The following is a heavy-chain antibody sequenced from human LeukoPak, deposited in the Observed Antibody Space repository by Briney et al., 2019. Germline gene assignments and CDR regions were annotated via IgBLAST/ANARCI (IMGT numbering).Heavy chain of an antibody. CDR1: GFTLSSYW. D-gene: IGHD3-9*01. CDR2: INSDVSDT. J-gene: IGHJ3*02. V-gene: IGHV3-74*01. CDR3: ARDSYYDILTGYRGDAFDI. Sequence: GGSLRLSCAASGFTLSSYWMHWVRHAPGKGLVWVSRINSDVSDTSYAASVKGRFTVSRDNTKNTLYLQTNSLRAEDTAVYYCARDSYYDILTGYRGDAFDIWGQGTMVTVSS.